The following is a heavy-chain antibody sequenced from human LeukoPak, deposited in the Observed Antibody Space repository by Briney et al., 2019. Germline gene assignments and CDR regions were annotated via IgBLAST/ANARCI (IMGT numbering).Heavy chain of an antibody. J-gene: IGHJ4*02. D-gene: IGHD6-13*01. CDR3: TSAASSSWYSFDY. CDR2: IRSKANSYAT. CDR1: GFTFSGSA. Sequence: PGGSLRLSCAASGFTFSGSAMHWVRQASGKGLDWVGRIRSKANSYATAYAASVKGRFTISRDDSKNTAYLQMNSLKTEDTAVYYCTSAASSSWYSFDYWGQGTLVTVSS. V-gene: IGHV3-73*01.